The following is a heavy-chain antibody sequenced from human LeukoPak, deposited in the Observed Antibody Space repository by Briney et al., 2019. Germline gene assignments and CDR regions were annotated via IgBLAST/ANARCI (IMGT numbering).Heavy chain of an antibody. Sequence: GESLKISCKGSGYSFTSYWIGWVRQMPGKGLEWMGIIYPGDSDTRYSPSFQGQVTISADKSISTAYLQWSSLKASDTAMYYCATYSCRVFDAFDIWGQGTMVTVSS. CDR3: ATYSCRVFDAFDI. D-gene: IGHD1-26*01. CDR1: GYSFTSYW. J-gene: IGHJ3*02. CDR2: IYPGDSDT. V-gene: IGHV5-51*01.